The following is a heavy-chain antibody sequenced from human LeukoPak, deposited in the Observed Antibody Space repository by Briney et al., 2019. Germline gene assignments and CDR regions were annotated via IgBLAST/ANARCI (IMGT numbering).Heavy chain of an antibody. Sequence: GGSLRLSCAASGFIVSSNYMSWVRQAPGKGLEWVSVIYSGGSTYYADSVKGRFTISRDNSKNTLYLQMNSMRAEDTAVYYCAGRPTAVTTIKYWGQGTLVTVSS. D-gene: IGHD4-11*01. CDR1: GFIVSSNY. CDR2: IYSGGST. J-gene: IGHJ4*02. V-gene: IGHV3-66*02. CDR3: AGRPTAVTTIKY.